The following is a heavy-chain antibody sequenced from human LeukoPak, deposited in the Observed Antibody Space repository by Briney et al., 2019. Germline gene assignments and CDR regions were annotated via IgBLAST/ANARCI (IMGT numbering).Heavy chain of an antibody. J-gene: IGHJ4*02. CDR2: IKSKTDGGTT. CDR3: TTADRSSGCTYQNY. Sequence: GGSLRLSCAASGFTFSNAWMSWVRQAPGKGLEWVGRIKSKTDGGTTDYAAPVKGRFSISRDDSKNTLYLQMNSLKTEDTAVYYCTTADRSSGCTYQNYWGQGTLVTVSS. V-gene: IGHV3-15*01. D-gene: IGHD3-22*01. CDR1: GFTFSNAW.